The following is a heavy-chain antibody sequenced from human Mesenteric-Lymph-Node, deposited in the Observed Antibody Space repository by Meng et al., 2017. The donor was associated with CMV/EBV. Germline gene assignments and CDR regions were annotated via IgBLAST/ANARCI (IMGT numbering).Heavy chain of an antibody. CDR2: IYHSGST. J-gene: IGHJ4*02. CDR3: ASRNYYASGSPDY. CDR1: GCSISGSYW. V-gene: IGHV4-4*02. D-gene: IGHD3-10*01. Sequence: AGSGCSISGSYWWTWVRQCPGKGQGWIGEIYHSGSTNYNPSLKIRVTISVDKSKNHFSLNLSSVTAADTAVYYCASRNYYASGSPDYWGQGTLVTVSS.